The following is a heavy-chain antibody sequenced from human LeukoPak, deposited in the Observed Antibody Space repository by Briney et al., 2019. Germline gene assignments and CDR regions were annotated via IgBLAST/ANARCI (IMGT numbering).Heavy chain of an antibody. CDR3: ARDIGGSGSYFGFDY. CDR2: ISSSSSYI. D-gene: IGHD3-10*01. Sequence: GGSRRLSCAASGFTFSSYSMNWVRQAPGKGLEWVSSISSSSSYIYYADSVRGRFTISRDNAKNSLYLQMNSLRAEDTAVYYCARDIGGSGSYFGFDYWGQGTLVTVSS. V-gene: IGHV3-21*01. CDR1: GFTFSSYS. J-gene: IGHJ4*02.